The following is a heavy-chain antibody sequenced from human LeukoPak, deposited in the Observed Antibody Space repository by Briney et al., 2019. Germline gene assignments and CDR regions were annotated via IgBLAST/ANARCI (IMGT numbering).Heavy chain of an antibody. CDR2: IYHGGRT. J-gene: IGHJ6*02. CDR3: VRATSAYNSGHMDV. Sequence: SETLSLTCAVSGASIDAAGYSWNWIRQAPGKDLEWIGNIYHGGRTSYKSSLKSRVTISADRSKNQFSLSLTSVTAADTATYYCVRATSAYNSGHMDVWGQGTTVTVSS. D-gene: IGHD5-24*01. V-gene: IGHV4-30-2*01. CDR1: GASIDAAGYS.